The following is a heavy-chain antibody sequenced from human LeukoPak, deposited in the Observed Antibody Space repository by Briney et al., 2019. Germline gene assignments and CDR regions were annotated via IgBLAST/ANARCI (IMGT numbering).Heavy chain of an antibody. Sequence: GRSLRLSCAASGFTFDDYAMHWVRQAPGKGLEWVSGITWNSGSIAYADSVKGRFTISRDNAKSSLYLQMNSLRAEDTALYYCGRSNSGTYGALDVWGQGTMVTVSS. V-gene: IGHV3-9*01. D-gene: IGHD1-26*01. CDR1: GFTFDDYA. CDR3: GRSNSGTYGALDV. CDR2: ITWNSGSI. J-gene: IGHJ3*01.